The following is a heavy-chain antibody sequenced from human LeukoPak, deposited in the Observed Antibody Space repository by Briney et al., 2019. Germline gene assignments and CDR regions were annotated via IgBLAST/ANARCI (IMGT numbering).Heavy chain of an antibody. CDR3: ASLSSGAAFDV. CDR1: GAYINHYY. D-gene: IGHD3-22*01. V-gene: IGHV4-4*07. CDR2: LHATESA. J-gene: IGHJ3*01. Sequence: SETLSLTCTVSGAYINHYYWTWIRQPAAQGLEWIGRLHATESAIYNPSLKGRVTMSLDTSKDQLSLTLTSVTAADSAVYYCASLSSGAAFDVWGQGAVVTVSS.